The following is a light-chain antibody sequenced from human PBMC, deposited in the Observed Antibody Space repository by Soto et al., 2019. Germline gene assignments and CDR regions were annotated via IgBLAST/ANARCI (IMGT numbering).Light chain of an antibody. CDR3: SSYSSTNTHV. Sequence: QSVLTQPASVSGSPGQSITISCTGTSSDVGGYNYVSWYQQHPGKAPKLMIYDVSNRPSGVSNRFSGSKSGNTASLTISGLQAEDEADYSCSSYSSTNTHVFGTGTKLTVL. CDR1: SSDVGGYNY. J-gene: IGLJ1*01. V-gene: IGLV2-14*03. CDR2: DVS.